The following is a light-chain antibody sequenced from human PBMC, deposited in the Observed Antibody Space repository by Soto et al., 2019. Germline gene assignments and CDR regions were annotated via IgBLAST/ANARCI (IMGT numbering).Light chain of an antibody. V-gene: IGLV1-47*01. CDR3: AAWDDSLSGGV. J-gene: IGLJ3*02. CDR2: RDD. Sequence: QSALTQPPSASGTPGQRVTISCSGSSSNIGGNSVSWYQQLPGTAPKLLIYRDDQRPSGVPDRFSGSKSGTSASLAISGLRSEDEADYYCAAWDDSLSGGVFGGGTKLTVL. CDR1: SSNIGGNS.